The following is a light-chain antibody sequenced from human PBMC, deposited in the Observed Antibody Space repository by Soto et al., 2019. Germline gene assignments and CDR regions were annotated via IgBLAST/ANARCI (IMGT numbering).Light chain of an antibody. J-gene: IGKJ5*01. CDR2: HTS. Sequence: EAVLTQSPATLSLSPGERATLSCRASQNVSSYLAWYQQKPGQAPRLVMCHTSNRAPGFPDRFSGSGSGTEFTLTISRLEPEDFAVYYCQKCKYWPRATFGEGTRVEIK. CDR3: QKCKYWPRAT. CDR1: QNVSSY. V-gene: IGKV3-11*01.